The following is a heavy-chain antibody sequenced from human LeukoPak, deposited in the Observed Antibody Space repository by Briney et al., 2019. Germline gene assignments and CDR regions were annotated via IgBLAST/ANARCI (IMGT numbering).Heavy chain of an antibody. V-gene: IGHV1-18*01. D-gene: IGHD5-12*01. CDR2: ISANNKDR. CDR1: GYTFTTYG. J-gene: IGHJ5*02. CDR3: AGQRGYAWSWFDP. Sequence: ASVKVSCKSSGYTFTTYGITWVRQAPGQGLEWMGWISANNKDRRYAQNLQDRVTLTTDTSTSTACMELRNLRSDDTAVYYCAGQRGYAWSWFDPWGQGTLVTVSS.